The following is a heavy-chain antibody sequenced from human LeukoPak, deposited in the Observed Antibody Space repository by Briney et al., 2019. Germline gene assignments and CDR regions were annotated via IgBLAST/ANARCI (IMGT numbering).Heavy chain of an antibody. CDR1: GFTFSSYG. V-gene: IGHV3-30*02. Sequence: GGSLRLSCAASGFTFSSYGMHWVRQAPGKGLEWVAVIWYDGSNKYYADSVKGRFTISRDNSKNTLYLQMNSLRAEDTAVYYCAKDFQYYYDSSGYYPFDYWGQGTLVTVSS. CDR2: IWYDGSNK. D-gene: IGHD3-22*01. CDR3: AKDFQYYYDSSGYYPFDY. J-gene: IGHJ4*02.